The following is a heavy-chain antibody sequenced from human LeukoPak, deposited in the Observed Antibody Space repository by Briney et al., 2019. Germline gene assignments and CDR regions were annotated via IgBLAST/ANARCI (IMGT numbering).Heavy chain of an antibody. Sequence: GGSLRLSCAASGFTFSDHYMDWVRQAPGRGLEWVARTRNKAKSYTTEYAASVKDRFTISRDESKNSLYLQMNSLKTEDTAVYYCARTRGSDAVLYYFDFWGQGTLVTVSS. CDR3: ARTRGSDAVLYYFDF. V-gene: IGHV3-72*01. CDR1: GFTFSDHY. D-gene: IGHD1-26*01. CDR2: TRNKAKSYTT. J-gene: IGHJ4*02.